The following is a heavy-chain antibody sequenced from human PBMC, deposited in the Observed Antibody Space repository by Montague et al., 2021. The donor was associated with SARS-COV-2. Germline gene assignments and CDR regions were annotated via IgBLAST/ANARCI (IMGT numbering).Heavy chain of an antibody. CDR2: ISWNSGSI. D-gene: IGHD3/OR15-3a*01. V-gene: IGHV3-9*01. CDR3: AKDMGGLGSFYYYYGMDV. J-gene: IGHJ6*02. Sequence: LRLSWAASGFTFGDYAMHWVRQAPGKGLEWVSGISWNSGSIGYADSVKGRFTISRDNAKNSLYLQMNSLRAEDTALYYCAKDMGGLGSFYYYYGMDVWGQGTTVTVSS. CDR1: GFTFGDYA.